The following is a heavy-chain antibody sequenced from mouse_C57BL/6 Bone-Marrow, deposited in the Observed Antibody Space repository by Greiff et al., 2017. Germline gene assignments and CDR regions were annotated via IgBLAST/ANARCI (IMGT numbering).Heavy chain of an antibody. D-gene: IGHD2-4*01. CDR1: GYTFTDYY. V-gene: IGHV1-26*01. CDR2: INPNNGGT. J-gene: IGHJ4*01. CDR3: ARSHYDYDGYYYAMDD. Sequence: VQLQQSGPELVKPGASVKISCKASGYTFTDYYMNWVKQSHGKSLEWIGDINPNNGGTSYNQKFKGKATLTVDKSSSTAYMELRSLTSEDSAVYYCARSHYDYDGYYYAMDDWGQGTSVTVSS.